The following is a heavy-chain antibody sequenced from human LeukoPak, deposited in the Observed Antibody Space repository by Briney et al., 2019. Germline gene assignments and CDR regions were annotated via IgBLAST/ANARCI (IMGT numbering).Heavy chain of an antibody. Sequence: SETLTLTCTVSGGPISSCGYYWSRIRQHPGKGLVWNGYVYYSGSTYYNPTLKSRVTISVDTSKNRFSLKLSSVTAADTAVYYCARAVRFDYYYGMDVWGKGTTVTVSS. J-gene: IGHJ6*04. D-gene: IGHD3-16*01. CDR1: GGPISSCGYY. CDR2: VYYSGST. V-gene: IGHV4-31*03. CDR3: ARAVRFDYYYGMDV.